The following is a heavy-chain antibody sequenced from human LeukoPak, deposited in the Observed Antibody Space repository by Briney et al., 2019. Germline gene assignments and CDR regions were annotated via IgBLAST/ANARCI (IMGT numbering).Heavy chain of an antibody. Sequence: GGSLRLSCAASGFTFGDYAIHWVRQAPGKGLEWVSSMSGIGGFVHYADSVKGRFTISRDNARSSLFLQMTSLRAEDTAVYFCARDDYSDSPTYYNGMDVWGQGTAVTVSS. J-gene: IGHJ6*02. V-gene: IGHV3-21*01. CDR2: MSGIGGFV. D-gene: IGHD4/OR15-4a*01. CDR3: ARDDYSDSPTYYNGMDV. CDR1: GFTFGDYA.